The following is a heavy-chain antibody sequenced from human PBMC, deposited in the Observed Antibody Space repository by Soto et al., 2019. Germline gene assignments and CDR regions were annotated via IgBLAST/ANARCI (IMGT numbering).Heavy chain of an antibody. CDR1: GFTFSSYG. CDR3: ARLSIAARPIYYGMDV. CDR2: ISYDGSNK. V-gene: IGHV3-30*03. Sequence: QVQLVESGGGVVQPGRSLRLSCAASGFTFSSYGMHWVRQAPGKGLEWVAVISYDGSNKYYADSVKGRFTISRDNSKNTLYLQMNSLRAEGTAVYYCARLSIAARPIYYGMDVWGQGTTVTVSS. D-gene: IGHD6-6*01. J-gene: IGHJ6*02.